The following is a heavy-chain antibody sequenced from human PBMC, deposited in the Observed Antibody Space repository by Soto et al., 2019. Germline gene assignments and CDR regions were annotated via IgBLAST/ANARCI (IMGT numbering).Heavy chain of an antibody. D-gene: IGHD2-2*01. CDR1: GYTFTGYY. CDR3: ARGKDIVLVPAAMDDYYYYYGMDV. V-gene: IGHV1-2*04. Sequence: GASVKVSCKASGYTFTGYYIHWVRQAPGQGLEWMGWINPNSGGTNYAQKFQGWVTMTRDTSISTAYMELSRLRSDDTAVYYCARGKDIVLVPAAMDDYYYYYGMDVWGQGTTVTGSS. J-gene: IGHJ6*02. CDR2: INPNSGGT.